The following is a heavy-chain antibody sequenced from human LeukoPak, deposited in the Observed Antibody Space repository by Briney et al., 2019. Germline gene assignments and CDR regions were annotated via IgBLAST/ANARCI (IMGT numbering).Heavy chain of an antibody. Sequence: GGTLRLSCAASGFIFSSYGMSWVRQAPGKGLEWVSAISGSGGSTYYADSVKGRFTISRDISKTTLYLQMNSLRAEDTAVYYCARGLFRGAFDIWGQGTMVTVSS. J-gene: IGHJ3*02. CDR2: ISGSGGST. CDR1: GFIFSSYG. CDR3: ARGLFRGAFDI. V-gene: IGHV3-23*01. D-gene: IGHD2-21*01.